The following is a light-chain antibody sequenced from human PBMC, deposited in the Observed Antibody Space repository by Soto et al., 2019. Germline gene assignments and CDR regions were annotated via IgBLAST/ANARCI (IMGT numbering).Light chain of an antibody. CDR2: GAS. CDR1: QSVSSSY. J-gene: IGKJ3*01. V-gene: IGKV3-20*01. Sequence: EIVLTQSPGTLSLSPGERATLSCRASQSVSSSYLAWYQQKPGQAPRRLIYGASPRATGIPGRFSGSGSGPCFTLTISRLELEDFAVYYCQQYGSSLFGPGTKVDIK. CDR3: QQYGSSL.